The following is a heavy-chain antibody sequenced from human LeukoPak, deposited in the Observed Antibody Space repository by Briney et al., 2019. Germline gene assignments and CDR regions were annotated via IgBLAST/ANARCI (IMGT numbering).Heavy chain of an antibody. CDR1: GGSFSGYY. D-gene: IGHD4/OR15-4a*01. CDR2: INHSGST. V-gene: IGHV4-34*01. CDR3: ARGDYGPDY. Sequence: SETLSLTCAVYGGSFSGYYWSWIRQPPGKGLEWIGEINHSGSTNYNPSLKSRVTISVDTSKNQVSLKLSSVTAADTAVCYCARGDYGPDYWGQGTLVTVSS. J-gene: IGHJ4*02.